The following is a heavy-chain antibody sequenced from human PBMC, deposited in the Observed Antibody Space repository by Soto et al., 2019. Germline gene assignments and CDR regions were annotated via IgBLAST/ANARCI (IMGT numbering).Heavy chain of an antibody. CDR1: GFTFTSYA. D-gene: IGHD3-16*02. J-gene: IGHJ4*02. CDR3: ARELWDDYVWGSYRFSHFDY. V-gene: IGHV3-23*03. Sequence: EVQLLESGGGLVQPGGSLRLSCAASGFTFTSYAMSWVRQAPGKGLEWVSAIGSDGTGIQYADSVKGRFTIYRDNSKDTLYLQMNSLRAEDTAVYYCARELWDDYVWGSYRFSHFDYWGLGTLVTVSS. CDR2: IGSDGTGI.